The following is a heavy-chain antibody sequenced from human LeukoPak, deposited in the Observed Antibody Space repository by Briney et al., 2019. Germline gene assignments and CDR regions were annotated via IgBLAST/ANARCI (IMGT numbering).Heavy chain of an antibody. Sequence: RASETLSLTCTVSGGSISSSSAYWGWIRQPPGKGLEWIGSIYYSKNTYYNPSLKSRVTISADTSKNQFSLTLGSVSATDTAVYYCVSPRGFSYGYLDYWGQGTLVTVSS. CDR3: VSPRGFSYGYLDY. V-gene: IGHV4-39*01. CDR1: GGSISSSSAY. CDR2: IYYSKNT. J-gene: IGHJ4*02. D-gene: IGHD5-18*01.